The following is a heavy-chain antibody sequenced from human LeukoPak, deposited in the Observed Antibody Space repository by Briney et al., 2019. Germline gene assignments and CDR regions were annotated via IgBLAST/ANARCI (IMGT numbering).Heavy chain of an antibody. CDR3: ARDSQDYGDYVDAFDI. V-gene: IGHV3-30-3*01. Sequence: QAGGSLRLSCAASGFTFSSYAMHWVRQAPGKGLEWVAVISYDGSNKYYADSVKGRFTISRDNSKNTLYLQMNSLKAEDTAVYYCARDSQDYGDYVDAFDIWGQGTMVTVSS. CDR1: GFTFSSYA. J-gene: IGHJ3*02. D-gene: IGHD4-17*01. CDR2: ISYDGSNK.